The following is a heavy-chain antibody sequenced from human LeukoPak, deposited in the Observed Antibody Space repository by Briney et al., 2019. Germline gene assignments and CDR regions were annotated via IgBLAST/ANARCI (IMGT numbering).Heavy chain of an antibody. D-gene: IGHD2-2*01. V-gene: IGHV4-39*07. CDR3: ARGPPFEVVPDYFDY. CDR2: IYYSGST. J-gene: IGHJ4*02. CDR1: GGSISSSSYY. Sequence: SETLSLTCTVSGGSISSSSYYWGWIRQPPGKGLEWIGSIYYSGSTYYNPSLKSRVTLSVDTSKNQFSLKLSSVTAADTAVYYCARGPPFEVVPDYFDYWGQGTLVTVSS.